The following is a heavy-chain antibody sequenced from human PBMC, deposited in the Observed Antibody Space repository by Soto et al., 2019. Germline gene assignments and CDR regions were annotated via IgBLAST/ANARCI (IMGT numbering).Heavy chain of an antibody. J-gene: IGHJ6*02. Sequence: QVQLVESGGGVVQPGRSLRLSCAASGFTFSSYAMHWVRQAPGKGLEWVAVISYDGSNKYYADSVKGRFTISRDNSKNTLYLQMNSLRAEDTAVYYCASITATPYYYYYGMDVWGQGTTVTVSS. CDR1: GFTFSSYA. CDR3: ASITATPYYYYYGMDV. CDR2: ISYDGSNK. D-gene: IGHD5-18*01. V-gene: IGHV3-30-3*01.